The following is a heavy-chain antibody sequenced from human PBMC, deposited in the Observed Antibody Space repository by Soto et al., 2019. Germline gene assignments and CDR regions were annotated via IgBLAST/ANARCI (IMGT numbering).Heavy chain of an antibody. CDR3: AQGKISTTGLNY. CDR2: ISNSGGST. J-gene: IGHJ4*02. CDR1: GFTFSSYA. Sequence: PGGYLRLSCAASGFTFSSYAMSWARQAPGKGLEWVSSISNSGGSTYHADSVKGRFTISRDDSEKTLYLQMNSLRVEDAAIYFCAQGKISTTGLNYWGQGTLVTVSS. V-gene: IGHV3-23*01. D-gene: IGHD1-1*01.